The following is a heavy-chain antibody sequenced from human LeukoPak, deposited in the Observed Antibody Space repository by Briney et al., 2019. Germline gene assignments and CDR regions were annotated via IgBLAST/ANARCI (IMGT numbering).Heavy chain of an antibody. CDR1: GGSISSGGYY. CDR2: IYHSGST. V-gene: IGHV4-30-2*01. J-gene: IGHJ6*03. Sequence: PSETLSLTCTVSGGSISSGGYYWSWIRQPPGKGLEWIGYIYHSGSTYYNPSLKSRVTISVDRSKNQFSLKLSSVTAADTAVYYCAREGYSSVKIGPGYYYYYMDVWGKGTTVTVSS. D-gene: IGHD6-25*01. CDR3: AREGYSSVKIGPGYYYYYMDV.